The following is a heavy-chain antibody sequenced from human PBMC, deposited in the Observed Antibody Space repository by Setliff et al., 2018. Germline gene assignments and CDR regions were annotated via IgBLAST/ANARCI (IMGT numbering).Heavy chain of an antibody. CDR3: ARLRGAFDY. CDR2: INHSGST. J-gene: IGHJ4*02. Sequence: ETLSLTCAVYGGSFSGYYWSWIRQPPGKGLEWIGEINHSGSTNDNPSLKSRVTISVDTSKNQFSLRLNSATAADTAVYYCARLRGAFDYWGQGTLVTAPQ. D-gene: IGHD3-16*01. CDR1: GGSFSGYY. V-gene: IGHV4-34*01.